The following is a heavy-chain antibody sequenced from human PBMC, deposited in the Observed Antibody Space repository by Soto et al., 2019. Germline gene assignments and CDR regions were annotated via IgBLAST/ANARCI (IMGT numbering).Heavy chain of an antibody. CDR3: ARVGLDYDILTGYFPQYYFDY. D-gene: IGHD3-9*01. V-gene: IGHV3-11*01. CDR2: ISSSGSTI. Sequence: GGSLRLSCASSGCTFSDYYMSWIRRATGKGLEWVSYISSSGSTIYYADSVKGRFTISRDNAKNSLYLQMNSLRAEDTAVYYCARVGLDYDILTGYFPQYYFDYWGQGTLVTVSS. J-gene: IGHJ4*02. CDR1: GCTFSDYY.